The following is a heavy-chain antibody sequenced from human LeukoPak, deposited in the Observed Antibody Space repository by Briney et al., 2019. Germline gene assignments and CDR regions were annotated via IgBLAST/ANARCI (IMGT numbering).Heavy chain of an antibody. J-gene: IGHJ4*02. Sequence: PGGSLRLSCAASGFTFSSYGMHWVRQAPGKGLEWVAFIRYDGSNKYYADSVKGRFTISRDNSKNTLYLQMNSLRAEDTAVYYCAKDWRSYSSGWYFDYWGQGTLVTVSS. CDR2: IRYDGSNK. V-gene: IGHV3-30*02. CDR3: AKDWRSYSSGWYFDY. CDR1: GFTFSSYG. D-gene: IGHD6-19*01.